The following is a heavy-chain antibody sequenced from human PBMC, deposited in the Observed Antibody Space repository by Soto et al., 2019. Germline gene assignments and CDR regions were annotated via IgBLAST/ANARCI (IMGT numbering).Heavy chain of an antibody. V-gene: IGHV1-46*01. D-gene: IGHD3-16*02. CDR3: ARSSGGDCGIIIAGSTGMDT. CDR2: INPNGGST. J-gene: IGHJ4*02. CDR1: ADTFTSYY. Sequence: ASVKVSCKAPADTFTSYYIHWVRQAPGHGLEWMGIINPNGGSTRFAQTFQGRITMTTDTSTSPVYMELRSLRSEDTAGYYCARSSGGDCGIIIAGSTGMDTWGQGDLVPIAS.